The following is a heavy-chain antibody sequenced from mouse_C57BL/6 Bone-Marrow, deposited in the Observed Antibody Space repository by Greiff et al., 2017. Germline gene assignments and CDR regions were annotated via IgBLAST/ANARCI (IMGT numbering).Heavy chain of an antibody. D-gene: IGHD4-1*01. CDR1: GYTFTSYW. Sequence: QVQLQQPGAELVKPGASVTMSCKASGYTFTSYWITWVKPRPGQGLEWIGDIYPGSGSTNYNEKFKSKATLTVDTSSSTAYMQLSSLTSEDSAVYYCARGGLGRGYWGQGTTRTVSS. V-gene: IGHV1-55*01. J-gene: IGHJ2*01. CDR2: IYPGSGST. CDR3: ARGGLGRGY.